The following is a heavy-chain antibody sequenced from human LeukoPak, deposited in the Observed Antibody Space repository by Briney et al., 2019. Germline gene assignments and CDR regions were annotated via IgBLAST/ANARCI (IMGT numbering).Heavy chain of an antibody. CDR1: GFTFSSYW. CDR2: RKQDGSEK. Sequence: GGSLRLSCAASGFTFSSYWMSWVRQAPGKGLEWVANRKQDGSEKYYVDSVKGRFTISRDNAKNSLYLQMNSLRAEDTAVYYCARGESSSEYYYYYMDVWGKGTTVTVSS. D-gene: IGHD6-6*01. V-gene: IGHV3-7*01. J-gene: IGHJ6*03. CDR3: ARGESSSEYYYYYMDV.